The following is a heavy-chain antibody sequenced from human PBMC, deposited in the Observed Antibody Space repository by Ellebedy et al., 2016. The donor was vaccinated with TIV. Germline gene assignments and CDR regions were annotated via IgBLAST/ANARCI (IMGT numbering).Heavy chain of an antibody. CDR3: ARYAMVQGVIYGMDV. CDR2: INSDGSST. J-gene: IGHJ6*02. Sequence: GESLKISCTASGFTFSSYWMHWVRQAPGKGLVWVSRINSDGSSTSYADSVKGRFTISRDNAKNTLYLQMNSLRAEDTAVYYCARYAMVQGVIYGMDVWGQGTTVTVSS. CDR1: GFTFSSYW. D-gene: IGHD3-10*01. V-gene: IGHV3-74*01.